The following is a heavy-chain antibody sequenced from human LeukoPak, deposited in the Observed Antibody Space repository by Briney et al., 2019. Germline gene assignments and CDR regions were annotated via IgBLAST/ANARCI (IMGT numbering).Heavy chain of an antibody. Sequence: GGSLRLSCAASGFTFSSYGMHWVRQAPGKGLEGLTSIRLDGRDKYYADSVKGRFTISRDNSKNTLYLQVNSLRAEDTAVYYCAQDILAAGLFFDYWGPGALVTVSS. V-gene: IGHV3-30*02. J-gene: IGHJ4*02. CDR2: IRLDGRDK. CDR3: AQDILAAGLFFDY. CDR1: GFTFSSYG. D-gene: IGHD6-13*01.